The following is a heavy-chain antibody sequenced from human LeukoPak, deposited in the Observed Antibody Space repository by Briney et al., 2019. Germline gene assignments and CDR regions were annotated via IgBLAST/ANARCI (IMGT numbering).Heavy chain of an antibody. CDR1: GYTFTGYY. CDR2: INPNSGGT. D-gene: IGHD3-16*02. Sequence: ASVKVSCKASGYTFTGYYMHWVRQAPGQGLEWMGWINPNSGGTNYAQKFQGRVTMTRDTSISTAYMELSRLRSDDTAVYYCARVPVIQYYHGMDVWGQGTTVTVSS. V-gene: IGHV1-2*02. J-gene: IGHJ6*02. CDR3: ARVPVIQYYHGMDV.